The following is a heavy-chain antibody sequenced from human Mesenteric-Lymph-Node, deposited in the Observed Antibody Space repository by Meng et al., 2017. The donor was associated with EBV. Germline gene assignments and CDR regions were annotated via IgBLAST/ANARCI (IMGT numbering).Heavy chain of an antibody. CDR2: LSGSDSST. J-gene: IGHJ4*02. CDR3: AQNTNGYNTRGLDY. CDR1: GRAFSTYV. D-gene: IGHD5-24*01. Sequence: EVVLLWSGGGLVQPGGSLRLSCAASGRAFSTYVMTWVRQARGKGLEWVSTLSGSDSSTYYADSVKGRFTISRDISKKTLYLEMNSLRAEDTALYYCAQNTNGYNTRGLDYWGQGTLVTVSS. V-gene: IGHV3-23*01.